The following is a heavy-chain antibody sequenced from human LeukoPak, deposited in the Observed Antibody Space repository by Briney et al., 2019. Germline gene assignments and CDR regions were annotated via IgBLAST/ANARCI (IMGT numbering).Heavy chain of an antibody. CDR2: INAGNGNT. CDR1: GYTFTSYA. J-gene: IGHJ4*02. V-gene: IGHV1-3*01. CDR3: ARGGSGNLPYYFDH. D-gene: IGHD1-1*01. Sequence: ASVKVSCKASGYTFTSYAMHWVRQAPGQRLERMGWINAGNGNTKYSQKFQGRVTITRDTSASTAYMEMSSLRSEDTAVYYCARGGSGNLPYYFDHWGQGTLVTVSS.